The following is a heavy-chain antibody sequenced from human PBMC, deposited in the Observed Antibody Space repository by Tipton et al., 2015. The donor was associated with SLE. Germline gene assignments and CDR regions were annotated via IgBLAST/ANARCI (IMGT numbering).Heavy chain of an antibody. CDR2: FDPEDGEA. V-gene: IGHV1-24*01. J-gene: IGHJ1*01. Sequence: QLVQSGAEVKKPGASVKVSCKVSGYTLTELSMHWVRQAPGKGLEWMGNFDPEDGEAIYAQNFQGRVTMTEDTSTDTAYMELNSLTSEDTAVYYCATSGDYYYWPSQHWGQGTLVTVSS. CDR3: ATSGDYYYWPSQH. D-gene: IGHD3-22*01. CDR1: GYTLTELS.